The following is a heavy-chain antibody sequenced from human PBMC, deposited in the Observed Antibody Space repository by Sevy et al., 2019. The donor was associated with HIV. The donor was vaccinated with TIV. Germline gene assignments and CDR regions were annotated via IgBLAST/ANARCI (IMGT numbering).Heavy chain of an antibody. D-gene: IGHD6-6*01. CDR3: AKNWGSSSSALDY. V-gene: IGHV3-30*02. J-gene: IGHJ4*02. CDR2: IRYDGSNK. CDR1: GFTFSSYG. Sequence: AGSLRLSCAASGFTFSSYGMHWVRQAPGKGLEWVAFIRYDGSNKYYADSVKGRFTISRDNSKNTLYLQMNSLRAEDTAVYYCAKNWGSSSSALDYWGQGTLVTVSS.